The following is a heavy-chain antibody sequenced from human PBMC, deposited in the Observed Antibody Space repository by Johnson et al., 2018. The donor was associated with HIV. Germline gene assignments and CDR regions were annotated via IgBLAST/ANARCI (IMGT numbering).Heavy chain of an antibody. CDR3: ARGAAFDI. Sequence: QVQLVESGGGVVQPGRSLRLSCAASGFTFNSYAMHWVRQAPGKGLEWVAVISYDGSNKYYAESVKGRFTISRDNFKNTLYLQMNSLKVEDTAVYYCARGAAFDIWGQGTMVIVSS. V-gene: IGHV3-30*14. J-gene: IGHJ3*02. CDR2: ISYDGSNK. CDR1: GFTFNSYA.